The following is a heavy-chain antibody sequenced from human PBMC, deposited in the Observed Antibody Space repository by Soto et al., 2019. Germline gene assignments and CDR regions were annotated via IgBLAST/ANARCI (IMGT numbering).Heavy chain of an antibody. CDR1: GYTFTSYA. CDR2: MNPKSGNT. D-gene: IGHD3-16*02. V-gene: IGHV1-8*01. Sequence: GASVQVSCKASGYTFTSYAINWVRHATGKKIKWIRWMNPKSGNTGYAQKYKGRVTITRNTSISTAYMELSSLRSEDTAVYYCVREGPMITFGGVIVSWFDPWGQGTLVTVSS. J-gene: IGHJ5*02. CDR3: VREGPMITFGGVIVSWFDP.